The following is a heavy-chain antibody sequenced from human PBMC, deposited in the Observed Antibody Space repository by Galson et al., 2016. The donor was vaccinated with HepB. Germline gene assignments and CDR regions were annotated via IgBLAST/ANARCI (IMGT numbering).Heavy chain of an antibody. Sequence: SLRLSCAASGFSFRDNYMSWIRQAPGKGLEWVSYISGTGSTIYYVDSVKGRFTISRDNAKNTLYLQMNSLRAGDTALYYCAKHPSYASSGYYYVNYFDYWGQGTLVTVSS. CDR1: GFSFRDNY. D-gene: IGHD3-22*01. V-gene: IGHV3-11*01. CDR2: ISGTGSTI. J-gene: IGHJ4*02. CDR3: AKHPSYASSGYYYVNYFDY.